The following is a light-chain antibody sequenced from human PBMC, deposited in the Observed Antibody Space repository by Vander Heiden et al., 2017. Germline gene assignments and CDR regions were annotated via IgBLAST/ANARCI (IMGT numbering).Light chain of an antibody. CDR2: GNS. V-gene: IGLV1-40*01. CDR1: SSNIGAGYD. CDR3: QSYDSSLSGSGVV. Sequence: SLLTQPPSASAAPGQRVTISCTGSSSNIGAGYDVHWYQQLPGTAPKLLIYGNSNRPSGVPDRFSGSKSGTSASLAITGLQAEDEADYYCQSYDSSLSGSGVVFGGGTKLTVL. J-gene: IGLJ2*01.